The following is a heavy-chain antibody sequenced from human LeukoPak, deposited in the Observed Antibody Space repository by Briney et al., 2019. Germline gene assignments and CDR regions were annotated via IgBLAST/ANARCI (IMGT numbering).Heavy chain of an antibody. CDR2: IYHSGST. CDR3: ARDGDSSGWYGGWFDP. CDR1: GYSISSGYY. Sequence: SETLSLTCTVSGYSISSGYYWGWIRQPPGKGLEWIGSIYHSGSTYYNPSLKSRVTISVDTSKNQFSLKLSSVTAADTAVYYCARDGDSSGWYGGWFDPWGQGTLVTVSS. V-gene: IGHV4-38-2*02. J-gene: IGHJ5*02. D-gene: IGHD6-19*01.